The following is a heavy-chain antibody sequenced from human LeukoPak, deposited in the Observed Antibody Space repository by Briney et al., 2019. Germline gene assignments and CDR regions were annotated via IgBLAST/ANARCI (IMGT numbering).Heavy chain of an antibody. CDR2: ISSSSSYI. J-gene: IGHJ4*02. Sequence: PGGSLRLSCAASGFTFSSYSMNWLHQAPGKGLEWVSSISSSSSYIYYADSVKGRFTISRDNAKNSLYLQMNSLRAEDTAVYYCAGSSYYYDSSGYYPLRFWGQGTLVTVSS. V-gene: IGHV3-21*01. D-gene: IGHD3-22*01. CDR1: GFTFSSYS. CDR3: AGSSYYYDSSGYYPLRF.